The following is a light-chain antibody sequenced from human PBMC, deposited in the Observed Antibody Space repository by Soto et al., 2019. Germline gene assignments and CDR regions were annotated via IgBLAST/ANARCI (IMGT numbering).Light chain of an antibody. J-gene: IGKJ5*01. CDR2: DAS. CDR1: QSVSSNS. CDR3: QQRSNWPLT. Sequence: EIVLTQSPGTLSLSPGEGDTLSCRASQSVSSNSLAWYQQKPGQAPRRLIYDASNRATGIPARFSGRGSGTEFTLTISSLQSGDFAVYYCQQRSNWPLTFGQGTRLEIK. V-gene: IGKV3D-20*02.